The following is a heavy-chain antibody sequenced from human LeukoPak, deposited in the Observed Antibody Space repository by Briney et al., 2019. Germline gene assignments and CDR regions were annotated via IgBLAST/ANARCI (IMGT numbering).Heavy chain of an antibody. CDR2: INPNKGGT. J-gene: IGHJ4*02. CDR1: GYSFTEFY. CDR3: ARDITKVGATLQNY. Sequence: GASVKVSCKASGYSFTEFYMHWVRQAPGQGLEWMGWINPNKGGTNYAQKFQGGVTMTRDTSTSTAYMELSSLTSDDTAVYYCARDITKVGATLQNYWGQGTLVSVSS. D-gene: IGHD1-26*01. V-gene: IGHV1-2*02.